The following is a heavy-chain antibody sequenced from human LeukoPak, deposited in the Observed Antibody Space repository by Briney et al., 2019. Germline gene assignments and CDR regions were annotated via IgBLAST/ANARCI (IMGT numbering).Heavy chain of an antibody. J-gene: IGHJ3*02. V-gene: IGHV1-24*01. CDR2: FDPEDGET. CDR1: GYTLTELS. Sequence: ASVKVSCKVSGYTLTELSMHWVRQAPGKGLEWMGGFDPEDGETIYAQKFQDRVTMTEDTSTDTAYMELSSLRSEDTAVYYCATDRLSLDYDSSGYRDAFDIWGQGTMVTVS. D-gene: IGHD3-22*01. CDR3: ATDRLSLDYDSSGYRDAFDI.